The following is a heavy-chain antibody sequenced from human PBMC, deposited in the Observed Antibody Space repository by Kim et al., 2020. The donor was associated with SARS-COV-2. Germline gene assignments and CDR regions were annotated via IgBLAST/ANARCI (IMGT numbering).Heavy chain of an antibody. CDR2: INHRGST. Sequence: SETLSLTCVVYGASLNNFYWSWLRQSPGTGLEWIAEINHRGSTNYNPSLKSRVTISADTSKSQFSLKVNSVTVADTAVYYCARETSRGDDAFDIWGHGTMVTVSS. CDR3: ARETSRGDDAFDI. V-gene: IGHV4-34*01. CDR1: GASLNNFY. D-gene: IGHD3-10*01. J-gene: IGHJ3*02.